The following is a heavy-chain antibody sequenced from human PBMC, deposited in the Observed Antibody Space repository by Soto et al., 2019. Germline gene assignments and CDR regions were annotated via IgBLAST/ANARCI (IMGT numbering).Heavy chain of an antibody. J-gene: IGHJ6*02. D-gene: IGHD2-2*01. CDR3: AWVPAYYYYGMDV. CDR2: INHSGST. Sequence: QVQLQQWGAGLLKPSETLSLTCAVYGGSFSGYYWSWIRQPPGKGLEWIGEINHSGSTNYNPSLKSRVTISVDTSKNQFSLKLISVTAADTAVYYCAWVPAYYYYGMDVWGQGTTGTVSS. V-gene: IGHV4-34*01. CDR1: GGSFSGYY.